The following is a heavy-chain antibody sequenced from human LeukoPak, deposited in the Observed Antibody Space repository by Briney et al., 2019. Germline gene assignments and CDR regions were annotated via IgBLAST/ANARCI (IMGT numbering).Heavy chain of an antibody. Sequence: SETLSLTCTVSGGSVSSGGYYCSWVRQPPGKGLEWIAYIYFTGSTNYNPSLKSRVTISADTSKNQFSLRLNSVTAADTAVYYCARSSRGYSGHDSGYWGQGTLVTVSS. CDR2: IYFTGST. D-gene: IGHD5-12*01. V-gene: IGHV4-61*08. J-gene: IGHJ4*02. CDR1: GGSVSSGGYY. CDR3: ARSSRGYSGHDSGY.